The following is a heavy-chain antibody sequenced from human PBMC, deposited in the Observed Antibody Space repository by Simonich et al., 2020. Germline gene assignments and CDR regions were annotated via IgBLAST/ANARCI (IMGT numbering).Heavy chain of an antibody. D-gene: IGHD2-15*01. CDR2: IYYSGRP. J-gene: IGHJ4*02. Sequence: QVQLQESGPGLVKPSETLSLTCTVSGGSISSYYWSWIRQPPGKGLEWIGYIYYSGRPNYNPSLKRRCTISVDTSKNQFSLELSSVTAADTAVYYCARGGLYFDYWGQGTLVTVSS. V-gene: IGHV4-59*01. CDR3: ARGGLYFDY. CDR1: GGSISSYY.